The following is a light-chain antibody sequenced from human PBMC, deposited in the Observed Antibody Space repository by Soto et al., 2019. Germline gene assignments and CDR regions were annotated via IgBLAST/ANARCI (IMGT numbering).Light chain of an antibody. Sequence: EIVMTQSPATLSVSPGERATLSCRASQSVSSNLAWYQQKPGQAPRLLIYGASTRATGIPARFSGSGSGTEFTLTISSLQSADFAVYYGQQYNNWPGTFGPGTKVDIK. CDR2: GAS. V-gene: IGKV3-15*01. CDR1: QSVSSN. J-gene: IGKJ3*01. CDR3: QQYNNWPGT.